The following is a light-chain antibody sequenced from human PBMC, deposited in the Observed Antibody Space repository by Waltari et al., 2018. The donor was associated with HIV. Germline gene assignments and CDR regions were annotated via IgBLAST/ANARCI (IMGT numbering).Light chain of an antibody. CDR2: DVR. Sequence: QSALTQPASVSGSPGPSLTISCLGTRSDVGGYNYLYWHQQPPCKAPKLMIYDVRNRPSGVSNLFSVSKSGNTASLTISGLQAEDEADYYCSSYTSSSTLHVVFGGGTKLTVL. CDR3: SSYTSSSTLHVV. V-gene: IGLV2-14*01. J-gene: IGLJ2*01. CDR1: RSDVGGYNY.